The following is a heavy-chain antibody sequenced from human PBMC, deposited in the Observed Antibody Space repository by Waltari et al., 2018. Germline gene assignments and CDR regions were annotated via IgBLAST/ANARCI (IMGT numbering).Heavy chain of an antibody. CDR2: IRSKTYGATT. J-gene: IGHJ4*02. V-gene: IGHV3-49*04. CDR3: ARYIDS. CDR1: GFTFSNHD. Sequence: EVRLEESGGGLVQPGGSLRLSCAASGFTFSNHDMYWVRQAPGKGLEWVGFIRSKTYGATTQYAASVKGRFTISRDDSRSIAYLQMNSLQAEDTATYFCARYIDSWGLGVLVTVSS.